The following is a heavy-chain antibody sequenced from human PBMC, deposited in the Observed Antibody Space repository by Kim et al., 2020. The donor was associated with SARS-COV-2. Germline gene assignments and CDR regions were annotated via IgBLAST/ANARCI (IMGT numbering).Heavy chain of an antibody. V-gene: IGHV3-33*06. CDR3: AKDREKYSSSWSFDY. CDR1: GFTFSSYG. CDR2: IWYDGSNK. J-gene: IGHJ4*02. D-gene: IGHD6-13*01. Sequence: GGSLRLSCAASGFTFSSYGMHWVRQAPGKGLEWVAVIWYDGSNKYYADSVKGRFTISRDNSKNTLYLQMNSLRAEDTAVYYCAKDREKYSSSWSFDYWGQGTLVTVSS.